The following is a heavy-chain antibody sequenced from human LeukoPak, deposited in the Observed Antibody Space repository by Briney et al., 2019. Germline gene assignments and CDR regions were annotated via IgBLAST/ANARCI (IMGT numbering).Heavy chain of an antibody. CDR1: GGTFSSYA. CDR2: ISAYNGNT. J-gene: IGHJ5*02. CDR3: ARGGVVGATVHPPSADP. V-gene: IGHV1-18*01. D-gene: IGHD1-26*01. Sequence: ASVKVSCKASGGTFSSYAISWVRQAPGQGLEWMGWISAYNGNTNYAQKLQGRVTMTTDTSTSTAYMELRSLRSDDTAVYYCARGGVVGATVHPPSADPWGQGTLVTVSS.